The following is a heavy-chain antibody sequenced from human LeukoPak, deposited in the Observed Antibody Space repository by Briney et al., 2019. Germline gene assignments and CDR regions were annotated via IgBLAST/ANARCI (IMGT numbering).Heavy chain of an antibody. CDR3: AKDRKDCSGGNCYSGGSE. J-gene: IGHJ4*02. D-gene: IGHD2-15*01. CDR1: GFTFRSYA. V-gene: IGHV3-23*01. CDR2: FSGSGGTT. Sequence: PGGSLRLSCAASGFTFRSYAMSWVRQAPGKGLEWGSVFSGSGGTTYYADSVKGRLTLSRDNYKSTMYLQMNTLRAEDPAVYYCAKDRKDCSGGNCYSGGSEWRQRTLVTVSS.